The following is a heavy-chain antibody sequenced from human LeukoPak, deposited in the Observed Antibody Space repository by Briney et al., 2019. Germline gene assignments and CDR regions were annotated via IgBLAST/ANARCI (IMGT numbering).Heavy chain of an antibody. Sequence: GGSLRLSCAASGFTFSSYWMSWVRQAPGKGLEWVANIKQDGSEKYYVDSVKGRFTISRDSAKNTLYLQMNSLRAEDTAVYYCARVTAVAGTSVGVDAWGQGILVTVS. CDR1: GFTFSSYW. CDR3: ARVTAVAGTSVGVDA. CDR2: IKQDGSEK. J-gene: IGHJ4*02. D-gene: IGHD6-19*01. V-gene: IGHV3-7*01.